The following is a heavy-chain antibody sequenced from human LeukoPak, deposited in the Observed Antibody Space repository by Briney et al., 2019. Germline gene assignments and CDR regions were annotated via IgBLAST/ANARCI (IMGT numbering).Heavy chain of an antibody. J-gene: IGHJ4*02. CDR1: GGSISSSSYY. CDR2: IVPSGGTT. Sequence: ETLSLTCTVSGGSISSSSYYWGWIRQPPGKGLEWVSGIVPSGGTTYYADSVKGRFTVSRDNSKNTLYLQMTSLRADDTAVYYCARDSRWIQFDYWGQGTLVTVSS. D-gene: IGHD5-18*01. CDR3: ARDSRWIQFDY. V-gene: IGHV3-23*01.